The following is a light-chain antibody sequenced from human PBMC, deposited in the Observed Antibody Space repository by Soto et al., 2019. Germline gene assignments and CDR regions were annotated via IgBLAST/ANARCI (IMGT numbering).Light chain of an antibody. CDR1: SSDVGSYNL. CDR2: EGS. Sequence: QSALTQPASVSGSPGQSITISCTGTSSDVGSYNLVSWYQQHPGKAPKLMIYEGSKRPSGVSNRFSGSKSGNTASLTISGLQAEDEADYYCSSYTSDMTQVFGGGTKLTVL. J-gene: IGLJ2*01. CDR3: SSYTSDMTQV. V-gene: IGLV2-14*02.